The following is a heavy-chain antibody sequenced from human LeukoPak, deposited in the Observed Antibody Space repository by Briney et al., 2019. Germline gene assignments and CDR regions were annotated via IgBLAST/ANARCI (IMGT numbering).Heavy chain of an antibody. CDR3: AREMGYEDDY. CDR2: ISYDGSNK. V-gene: IGHV3-30*04. Sequence: PRGSLRLSCAASGFTFSSYAMHWVRQAPGKGLEWVAVISYDGSNKYYADSVKGRFTISRDNSKNTLYLQMNSLRAEDTAMYYCAREMGYEDDYWGQGTLVTVSS. D-gene: IGHD5-12*01. CDR1: GFTFSSYA. J-gene: IGHJ4*02.